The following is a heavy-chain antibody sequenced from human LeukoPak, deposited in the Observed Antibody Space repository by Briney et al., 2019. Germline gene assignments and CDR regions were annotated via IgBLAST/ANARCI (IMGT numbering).Heavy chain of an antibody. V-gene: IGHV5-51*01. CDR2: IYPGDSDT. D-gene: IGHD2-21*02. J-gene: IGHJ3*02. CDR3: ARLRVVTTDAFDI. CDR1: GYSFTSYW. Sequence: GESLKISCKGSGYSFTSYWIGWVRQMPGKGLEWMGIIYPGDSDTRFSPSFQGQVTISADKSISTAYLQWSSLKASDTAMCYCARLRVVTTDAFDIWGQGTMVTVSS.